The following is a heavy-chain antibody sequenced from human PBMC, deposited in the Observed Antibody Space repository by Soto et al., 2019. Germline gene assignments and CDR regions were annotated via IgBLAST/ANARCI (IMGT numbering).Heavy chain of an antibody. CDR1: GGTFSSYA. CDR2: IIPIFGTA. D-gene: IGHD3-22*01. J-gene: IGHJ4*02. V-gene: IGHV1-69*01. CDR3: AREGASGSHIGY. Sequence: QVQLVQSGAEVKKPGSSVKVSCKASGGTFSSYAISWVRQAPGLGLEWMGGIIPIFGTANYAQKFQGRVTNTADESTSTAYMELSSLRSEDTAVYYCAREGASGSHIGYWGQGTLVTVSS.